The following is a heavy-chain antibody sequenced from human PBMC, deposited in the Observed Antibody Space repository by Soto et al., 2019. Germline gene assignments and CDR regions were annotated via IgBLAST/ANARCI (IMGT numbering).Heavy chain of an antibody. CDR2: IWYDGSNK. CDR1: GFTFSSYG. CDR3: ARDVLIAAAGTSWFDP. D-gene: IGHD6-13*01. Sequence: QVQLVESGGGVVQPGRSLRLSCAASGFTFSSYGMHWVRQAPGKGLEWVAVIWYDGSNKYYADSVKGRFTFSRDNSKNTLYLQMNSLRAEDTAVYYCARDVLIAAAGTSWFDPWGQGTLVTVSS. V-gene: IGHV3-33*01. J-gene: IGHJ5*02.